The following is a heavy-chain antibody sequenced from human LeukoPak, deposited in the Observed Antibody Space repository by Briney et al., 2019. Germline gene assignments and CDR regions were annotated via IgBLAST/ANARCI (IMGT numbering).Heavy chain of an antibody. D-gene: IGHD6-6*01. CDR1: GFTVSSSC. CDR2: ISSSSSYI. J-gene: IGHJ4*02. CDR3: ARVHEAARQGYYFDY. Sequence: GGSLRLSCAASGFTVSSSCMNWVRQAPGKGLEWVSSISSSSSYIYYADSVKGRFTISRDNAKNSLYLQMNSLRAEDTAVYYCARVHEAARQGYYFDYWGQGTLVTVSS. V-gene: IGHV3-21*01.